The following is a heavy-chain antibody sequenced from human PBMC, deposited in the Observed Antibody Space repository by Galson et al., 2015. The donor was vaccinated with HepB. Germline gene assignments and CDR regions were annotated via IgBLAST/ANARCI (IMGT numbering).Heavy chain of an antibody. CDR2: ISGHYGYT. CDR3: AKGGESGAAPHEY. V-gene: IGHV1-18*01. CDR1: GYTFSNYG. Sequence: SVKVSCKASGYTFSNYGITWVRLAPGQGLEWMGWISGHYGYTEYAQKFQGRVTMTTDTSTSTAYMELRSLRYDDTAVYYCAKGGESGAAPHEYWGQGTLVTVSS. D-gene: IGHD3-10*01. J-gene: IGHJ4*02.